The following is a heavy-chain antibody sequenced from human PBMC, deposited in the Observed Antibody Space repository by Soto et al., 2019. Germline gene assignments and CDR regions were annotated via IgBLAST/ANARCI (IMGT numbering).Heavy chain of an antibody. D-gene: IGHD3-22*01. V-gene: IGHV3-23*01. CDR3: AKTRITMIVVVITTDYYFDF. Sequence: GGSLRLSCAASGFTFSNYAMSWVRQAPGKGLEWVSAISGSGGSTYYADSVKGRFTISRDNSKNTLYLQMNSLRAEDTAVYYCAKTRITMIVVVITTDYYFDFWGQGTLVTVSS. CDR1: GFTFSNYA. CDR2: ISGSGGST. J-gene: IGHJ4*02.